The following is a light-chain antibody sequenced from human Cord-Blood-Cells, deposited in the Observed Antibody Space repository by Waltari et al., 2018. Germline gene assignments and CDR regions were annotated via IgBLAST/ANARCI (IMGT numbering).Light chain of an antibody. CDR3: QQYNNWPPWT. CDR2: GAS. J-gene: IGKJ1*01. V-gene: IGKV3-15*01. CDR1: QSVSSN. Sequence: DIVMTLSPATLSVSPGERATPPCRASQSVSSNLAWYQQKPGQAPRLLIYGASTRATGIPARFSGSGSGTEFTLTISSLQSEDFAVDYCQQYNNWPPWTFGQGTKVEIK.